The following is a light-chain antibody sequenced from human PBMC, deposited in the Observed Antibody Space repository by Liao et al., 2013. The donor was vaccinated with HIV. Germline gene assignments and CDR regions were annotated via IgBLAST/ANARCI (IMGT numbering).Light chain of an antibody. J-gene: IGLJ1*01. V-gene: IGLV3-21*01. Sequence: SYVLTQPPSVSVAPGMTARITCVGNSIGSKSVHWYQQKPGLAPVVVIYYDSDRPSGIPERFSGSNSGNTATLTISRVEVGDEADYYCQVWDSSSDHPYVFGTGTKVTVL. CDR1: SIGSKS. CDR3: QVWDSSSDHPYV. CDR2: YDS.